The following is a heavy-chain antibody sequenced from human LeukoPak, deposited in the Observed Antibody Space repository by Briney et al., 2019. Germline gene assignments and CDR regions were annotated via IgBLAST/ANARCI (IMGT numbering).Heavy chain of an antibody. CDR3: ARDSPMAGPEGIDY. D-gene: IGHD6-19*01. Sequence: GASVKVSCKASGYTFTGYYFHWVRQAPGQGLEWMGWINPNSGGTNYAQKFQGRVTMTRDTSSSTVYMELSRLTSDDTAVYYCARDSPMAGPEGIDYWGQGTLVTVSS. CDR1: GYTFTGYY. V-gene: IGHV1-2*02. J-gene: IGHJ4*02. CDR2: INPNSGGT.